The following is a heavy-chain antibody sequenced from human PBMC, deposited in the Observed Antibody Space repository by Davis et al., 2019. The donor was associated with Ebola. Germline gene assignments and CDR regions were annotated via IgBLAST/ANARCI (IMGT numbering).Heavy chain of an antibody. V-gene: IGHV3-74*01. CDR3: ASQWVAAAGKDY. Sequence: GESLKISCVASGFTFSSYWMHWVRQAPGKGLVWVSRINRDESGTTYADSVKGRFTISRDNAKNSLYLQMNSLRDEDTAVYYCASQWVAAAGKDYWGQGTLVTVSS. CDR2: INRDESGT. J-gene: IGHJ4*02. D-gene: IGHD6-13*01. CDR1: GFTFSSYW.